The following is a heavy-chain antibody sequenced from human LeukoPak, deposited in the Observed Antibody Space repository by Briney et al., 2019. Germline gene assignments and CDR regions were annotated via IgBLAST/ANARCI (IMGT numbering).Heavy chain of an antibody. CDR3: AKDREQWLVYYFDY. CDR2: ISGSGGST. V-gene: IGHV3-23*01. Sequence: GGSLRLPCAASGFTFSRYAMRWLRQAPGKGLEEASAISGSGGSTYYADSVKGRFTISRVNSKNTLYLQMNSLRAEDTSLYYCAKDREQWLVYYFDYWGQGTLVTVSS. CDR1: GFTFSRYA. J-gene: IGHJ4*02. D-gene: IGHD6-19*01.